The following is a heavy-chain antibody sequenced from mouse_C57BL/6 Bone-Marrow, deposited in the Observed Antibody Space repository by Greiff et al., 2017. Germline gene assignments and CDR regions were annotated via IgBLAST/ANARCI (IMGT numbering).Heavy chain of an antibody. CDR3: ARGLLQYHYYAMDY. CDR2: IYPGGGYT. CDR1: GYTFTNYW. D-gene: IGHD1-1*01. J-gene: IGHJ4*01. Sequence: VQLQQSGAELVRPGTSVKMSCKASGYTFTNYWIGWAKQRPGHGLEWIGDIYPGGGYTNYNEKFKGKATLTADKSSSTAYMQFSSLTSEDSAIYYCARGLLQYHYYAMDYWGQGTSVTVSS. V-gene: IGHV1-63*01.